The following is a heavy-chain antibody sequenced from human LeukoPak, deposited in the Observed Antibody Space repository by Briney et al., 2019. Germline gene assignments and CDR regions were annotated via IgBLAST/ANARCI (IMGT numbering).Heavy chain of an antibody. V-gene: IGHV3-66*01. J-gene: IGHJ5*02. CDR1: GFNVNNNY. Sequence: GGSLRLSCEASGFNVNNNYMSWVRQAPGKGLEWVSVIYSGNRTNYADSVKGRFTISRDNSKNTLYLQMNSLRVEDTAVYYCARDLSWFDPWGQGTLVTVSS. CDR2: IYSGNRT. CDR3: ARDLSWFDP.